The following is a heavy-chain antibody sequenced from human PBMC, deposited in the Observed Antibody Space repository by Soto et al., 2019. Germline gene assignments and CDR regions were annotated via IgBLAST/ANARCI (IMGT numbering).Heavy chain of an antibody. J-gene: IGHJ4*02. D-gene: IGHD6-13*01. CDR3: AKGKYSSSWYYFDY. V-gene: IGHV3-23*01. CDR1: GFSFAGFA. CDR2: ISGSGDTT. Sequence: GGSLRLSCAASGFSFAGFAMTWVRQAPGKGLEWVSTISGSGDTTYYADSVKGRFTISRDNSKNTVYLQMNSLRAEDTAVYYCAKGKYSSSWYYFDYWGQGTLVTVSS.